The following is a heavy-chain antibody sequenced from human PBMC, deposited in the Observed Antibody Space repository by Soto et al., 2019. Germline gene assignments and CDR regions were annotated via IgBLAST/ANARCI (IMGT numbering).Heavy chain of an antibody. V-gene: IGHV3-30*03. CDR1: GFTLSSYG. CDR2: ISYDGTDK. D-gene: IGHD2-21*01. CDR3: ARGYYGDLVLVKPVPPRYGMDV. Sequence: QVQLVESGGGVVQPGRSLRLSCVVSGFTLSSYGMHWVRQAPGKGLEWVAFISYDGTDKNYLASVKGRFSISRDNFRNTMYLQMSSLRPEDTAVYFCARGYYGDLVLVKPVPPRYGMDVWGQGTTVTVSS. J-gene: IGHJ6*02.